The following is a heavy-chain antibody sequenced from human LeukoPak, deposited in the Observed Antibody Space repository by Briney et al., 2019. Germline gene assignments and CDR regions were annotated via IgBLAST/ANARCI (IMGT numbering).Heavy chain of an antibody. V-gene: IGHV3-48*03. CDR2: ISSSGSTI. D-gene: IGHD2-15*01. CDR3: ARARYCSGGSCYDFDY. Sequence: PGGPLRLSCAASGFTFSSYEMNWVRQAPGKGLEWVSYISSSGSTIYYADSVKGRFTISRDNAKNSLYLQMNSLRAEDTALYYCARARYCSGGSCYDFDYWGQGTLVTVSS. CDR1: GFTFSSYE. J-gene: IGHJ4*02.